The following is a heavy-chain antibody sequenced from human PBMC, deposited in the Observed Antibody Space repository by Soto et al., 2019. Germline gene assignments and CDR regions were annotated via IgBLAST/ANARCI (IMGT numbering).Heavy chain of an antibody. J-gene: IGHJ6*02. CDR2: IYHSGST. CDR1: GGSISSSNW. D-gene: IGHD3-22*01. Sequence: SETLSLTGAVSGGSISSSNWWSWVRQPPGKGLEWVGEIYHSGSTNYNPSLKSRVTISVDKSKNHFYLRLSSVTAADTAVYYCARALESSGYHFRDPYYYYVMDVSGQGTTVTVSS. V-gene: IGHV4-4*02. CDR3: ARALESSGYHFRDPYYYYVMDV.